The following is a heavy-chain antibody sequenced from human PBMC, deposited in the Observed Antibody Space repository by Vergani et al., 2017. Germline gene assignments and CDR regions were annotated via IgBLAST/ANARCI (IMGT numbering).Heavy chain of an antibody. CDR1: GGSINSHNYY. Sequence: QVQLQESGPGLVKPSQTLSLTCTVSGGSINSHNYYWSWIRQPAGKGLEWIGRLYTSGSTNYNPSLKSRITMSEDTSKNQFSLNLTSVTAADTAVYFCARRSCLGCNCYQPLFDYWGQGTLVTVSS. CDR2: LYTSGST. V-gene: IGHV4-61*02. D-gene: IGHD2-2*01. CDR3: ARRSCLGCNCYQPLFDY. J-gene: IGHJ4*02.